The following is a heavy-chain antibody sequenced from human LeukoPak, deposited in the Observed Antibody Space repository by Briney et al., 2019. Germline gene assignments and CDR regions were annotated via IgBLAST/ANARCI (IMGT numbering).Heavy chain of an antibody. Sequence: ASVKVSCKASGYTFTSYYMHWVRQAPGQGLEWMGWINPNSGGTNYAQKFQGRVTMTRDTSISTAYMELSRLRSDDTAVYYCATPYGDYGTGGWFDPWGQGTLVTVSS. V-gene: IGHV1-2*02. D-gene: IGHD4-17*01. CDR1: GYTFTSYY. CDR2: INPNSGGT. CDR3: ATPYGDYGTGGWFDP. J-gene: IGHJ5*02.